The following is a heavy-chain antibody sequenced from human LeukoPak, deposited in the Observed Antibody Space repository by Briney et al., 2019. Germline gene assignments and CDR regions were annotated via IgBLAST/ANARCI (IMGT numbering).Heavy chain of an antibody. V-gene: IGHV3-30*04. J-gene: IGHJ4*02. Sequence: GGSLRLSCAASGFTFSSYAMHWVRQAPGKGLEWVAVISYDGSNKYYADSVKGRFTISRDNSKNTLYLQMNSLRAEDTAVYYCAREGIEYSYGYDYWGQGTLVTVSS. CDR2: ISYDGSNK. D-gene: IGHD5-18*01. CDR1: GFTFSSYA. CDR3: AREGIEYSYGYDY.